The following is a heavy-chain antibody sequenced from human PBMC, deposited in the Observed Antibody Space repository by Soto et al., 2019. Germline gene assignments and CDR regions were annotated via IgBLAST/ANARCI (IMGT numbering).Heavy chain of an antibody. CDR2: IVADSGNT. CDR3: ARVAGYGSGSRRFEN. CDR1: GYTFTTYG. Sequence: QVQLMQSGAEVTKTGASVKVSCKTSGYTFTTYGLSWVRQAPGQGLEWMGWIVADSGNTIYAQKFQGRVTMYTDTSTNTAYMELRSLTSDDSALYYCARVAGYGSGSRRFENWCQGTLVTVSS. J-gene: IGHJ4*02. V-gene: IGHV1-18*01. D-gene: IGHD3-10*01.